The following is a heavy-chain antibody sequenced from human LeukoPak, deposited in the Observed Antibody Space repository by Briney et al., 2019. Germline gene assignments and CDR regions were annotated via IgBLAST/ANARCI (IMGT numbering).Heavy chain of an antibody. CDR1: GFTFSSYA. D-gene: IGHD1-1*01. Sequence: PGRSLRLSCAASGFTFSSYAMHWVRQAPGKGLEWVSSISSSSSYIYYADSVKGRFTISRDNAKNSLYLQMNSLRAEDTAVYYCARTSGYTDAFDIWGQGTMVTVSS. CDR3: ARTSGYTDAFDI. J-gene: IGHJ3*02. CDR2: ISSSSSYI. V-gene: IGHV3-21*01.